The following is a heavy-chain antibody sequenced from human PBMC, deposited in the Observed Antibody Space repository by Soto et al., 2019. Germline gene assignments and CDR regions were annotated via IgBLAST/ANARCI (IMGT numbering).Heavy chain of an antibody. Sequence: PGGSLRLSCAASGFTFSSYAMSWVRQAPGKGLEWVSAISGSGGSTYYADSVKGRFTISRDNSKNTLYLQMNSLRAEDTAVYYCAKASLVYCSSTSCLNHGWFDPWGQGTLVTVSS. CDR1: GFTFSSYA. J-gene: IGHJ5*02. CDR3: AKASLVYCSSTSCLNHGWFDP. CDR2: ISGSGGST. D-gene: IGHD2-2*01. V-gene: IGHV3-23*01.